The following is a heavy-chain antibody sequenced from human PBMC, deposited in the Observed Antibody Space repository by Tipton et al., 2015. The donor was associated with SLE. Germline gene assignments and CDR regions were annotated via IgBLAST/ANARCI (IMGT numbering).Heavy chain of an antibody. D-gene: IGHD3-22*01. CDR3: AGDSSGYYYFDN. J-gene: IGHJ4*02. CDR2: IYHSGST. Sequence: TLSLTCAVSGFSISSGYYWGWIRQAPGKGLEWVGSIYHSGSTYYSPSLKSRVTISVDTSKNHFSLKLSSVTAADTAVYYCAGDSSGYYYFDNWGQGTLVTVSS. CDR1: GFSISSGYY. V-gene: IGHV4-38-2*01.